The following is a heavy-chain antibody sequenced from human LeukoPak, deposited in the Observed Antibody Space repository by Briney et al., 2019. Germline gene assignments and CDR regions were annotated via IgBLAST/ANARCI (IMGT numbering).Heavy chain of an antibody. CDR2: IYPGDYET. Sequence: GESLKISCEGSGYSFSNYWIGWVRQMPGKGLECMGIIYPGDYETRYSPSFQGLVTISVDKSISTAYLQWSSLKASDTVMYYCAIPPGYCGNDCSFDHWGQGTLVTVSS. CDR3: AIPPGYCGNDCSFDH. CDR1: GYSFSNYW. J-gene: IGHJ4*02. V-gene: IGHV5-51*01. D-gene: IGHD2-21*02.